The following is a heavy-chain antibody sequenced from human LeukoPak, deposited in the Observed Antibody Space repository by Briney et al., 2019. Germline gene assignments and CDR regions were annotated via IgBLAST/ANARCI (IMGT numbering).Heavy chain of an antibody. V-gene: IGHV3-43*02. CDR3: ATNFGAYYYDTSGYYDF. D-gene: IGHD3-22*01. CDR1: GFTFDDYA. CDR2: ISGDGNST. Sequence: GGSLRLSCAASGFTFDDYAMHWVRQAPGKGLEWVSLISGDGNSTYYAGSVKGRFTISRDNSKNSLYLQMNSLRTEDTAFYYCATNFGAYYYDTSGYYDFWGKGTLVTVSS. J-gene: IGHJ4*02.